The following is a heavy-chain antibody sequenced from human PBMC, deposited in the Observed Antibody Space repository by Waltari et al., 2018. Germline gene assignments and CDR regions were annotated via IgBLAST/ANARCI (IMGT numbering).Heavy chain of an antibody. CDR2: VYGGGKT. Sequence: QLQLQESGPGLVKPSGTLSPTCVVSGDSMSSTYWWSWVRQPPGKGLEWIGQVYGGGKTNYNPSFASRVTVALDTYNKQFSLTVTSATAADTAVYYCARDRGRGLYLDSWGPGLLVTVSP. CDR3: ARDRGRGLYLDS. D-gene: IGHD5-12*01. J-gene: IGHJ4*02. V-gene: IGHV4-4*02. CDR1: GDSMSSTYW.